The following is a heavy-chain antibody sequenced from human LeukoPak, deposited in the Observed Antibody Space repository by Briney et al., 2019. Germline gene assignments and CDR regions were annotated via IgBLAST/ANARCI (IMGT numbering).Heavy chain of an antibody. CDR3: ARGGSLHCSSTSCEFDY. D-gene: IGHD2-2*01. Sequence: PGGSLRLSCAASGFTFSSYWMSWVRQAPGKGLEWVANIKQDGSEKYYVDSVKGRFTISRDNAKNSLYLQMNSLGAEDTAVYYCARGGSLHCSSTSCEFDYWGQGTLVTVSS. CDR2: IKQDGSEK. CDR1: GFTFSSYW. J-gene: IGHJ4*02. V-gene: IGHV3-7*01.